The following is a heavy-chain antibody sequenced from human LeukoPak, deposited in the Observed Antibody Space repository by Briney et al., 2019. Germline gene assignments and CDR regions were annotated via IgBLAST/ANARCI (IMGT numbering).Heavy chain of an antibody. CDR2: ISSSSSYI. D-gene: IGHD3-10*01. V-gene: IGHV3-21*01. J-gene: IGHJ4*02. Sequence: PGRSLRLSCAASGFTFSSYSMNWVRQAPGKGLEWVSSISSSSSYIYYADSVKGRFTISRDNAKNSLYLQMNSLRAEDTAVYYCARGSPSGSYYNVHFDYWGQGTLVTVSS. CDR1: GFTFSSYS. CDR3: ARGSPSGSYYNVHFDY.